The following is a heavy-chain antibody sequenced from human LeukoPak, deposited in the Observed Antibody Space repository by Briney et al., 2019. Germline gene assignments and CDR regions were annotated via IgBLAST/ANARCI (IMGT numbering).Heavy chain of an antibody. D-gene: IGHD3-22*01. Sequence: SVKVSCKASGGTFTNYAFNWVRQAPGQGLEWMGRIIPIFDSAHYAQRSQGRITITTDESSTTAYMTLSSLTSDDTAVYYCASQDASIYSESSTSPTYSDWGQGTLVTVSS. CDR3: ASQDASIYSESSTSPTYSD. V-gene: IGHV1-69*05. CDR1: GGTFTNYA. J-gene: IGHJ4*02. CDR2: IIPIFDSA.